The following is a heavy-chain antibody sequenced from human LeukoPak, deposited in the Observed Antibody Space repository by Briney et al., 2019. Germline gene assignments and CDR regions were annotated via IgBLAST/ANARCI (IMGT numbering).Heavy chain of an antibody. Sequence: SETLSLTCTVSGYSISSGYYWGWIRQPPVKGLEWIGSIYHSGSTYYNPSLKSRVTISVDTSKNQFSLKLSSVTAADTAVYYCARDEYDFWSGYPRFDPWGQGTLVTVSS. J-gene: IGHJ5*02. V-gene: IGHV4-38-2*02. CDR3: ARDEYDFWSGYPRFDP. D-gene: IGHD3-3*01. CDR1: GYSISSGYY. CDR2: IYHSGST.